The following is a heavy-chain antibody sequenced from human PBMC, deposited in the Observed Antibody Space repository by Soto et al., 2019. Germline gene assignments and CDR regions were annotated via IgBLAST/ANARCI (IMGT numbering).Heavy chain of an antibody. CDR3: ARSGYSSGWYHWYFDL. Sequence: GASVKVSCKASGYTFTGYYMHWVRQAPGQGLEWMGWINPNSGGTNYAQKFQGRVTMTRDTSISTAYMELSRLRSDDTAVFYCARSGYSSGWYHWYFDLWGRGTLVTVSS. D-gene: IGHD6-19*01. V-gene: IGHV1-2*02. CDR1: GYTFTGYY. CDR2: INPNSGGT. J-gene: IGHJ2*01.